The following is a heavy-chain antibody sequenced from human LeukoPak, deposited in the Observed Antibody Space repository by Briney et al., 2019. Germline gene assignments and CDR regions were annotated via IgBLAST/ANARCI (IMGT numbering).Heavy chain of an antibody. V-gene: IGHV4-34*01. CDR1: GGSFSGYY. CDR2: INHSGSI. D-gene: IGHD2-2*02. Sequence: PSETLSLTCAVYGGSFSGYYWSWIRQPPGKGLEWIGEINHSGSINYNPSLKSRVTISVDTSKNQFSLKLSSVTAADTAVYYCARGVPDLYSPDPYYYYYGMDVWGQGTTVTVSS. CDR3: ARGVPDLYSPDPYYYYYGMDV. J-gene: IGHJ6*02.